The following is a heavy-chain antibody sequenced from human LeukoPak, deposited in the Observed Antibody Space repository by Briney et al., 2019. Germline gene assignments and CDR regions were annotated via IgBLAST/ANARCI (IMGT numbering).Heavy chain of an antibody. V-gene: IGHV1-2*06. CDR2: INPNSGGT. D-gene: IGHD2-2*01. J-gene: IGHJ5*02. CDR3: ARDGGDIVVVPAAIPNWFDP. CDR1: GYTFTGYY. Sequence: ASVKVSCKTSGYTFTGYYMHWVRQAPGQGLEWMGRINPNSGGTNYAQKFQGRVTMTRDTSISTAYMELSRLRSDDTAVYYCARDGGDIVVVPAAIPNWFDPWGQGTLVTVSS.